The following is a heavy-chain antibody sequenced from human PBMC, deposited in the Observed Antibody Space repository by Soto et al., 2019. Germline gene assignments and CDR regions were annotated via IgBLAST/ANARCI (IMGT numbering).Heavy chain of an antibody. D-gene: IGHD3-9*01. V-gene: IGHV4-34*01. CDR3: ASRLGYYDILTGYYSY. J-gene: IGHJ4*02. Sequence: QVQLQQWGAGLLKPSETLSLTCAVYGGSFSGYYWSWIRQPPGKGLEWIGEINHSGSTNYNPSLKSRVTISVHTSKNQFSLKLSSVTAVDTAVYYCASRLGYYDILTGYYSYWGQGTLVTVSS. CDR1: GGSFSGYY. CDR2: INHSGST.